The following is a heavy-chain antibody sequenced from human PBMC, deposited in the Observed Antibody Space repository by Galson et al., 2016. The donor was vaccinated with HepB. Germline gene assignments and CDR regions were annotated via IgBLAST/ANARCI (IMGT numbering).Heavy chain of an antibody. CDR2: ISNDGSKK. D-gene: IGHD1-14*01. CDR1: GFTFSSYG. V-gene: IGHV3-30*18. CDR3: AKDVTYDNWNHELAYYFDY. Sequence: SLRLSCAASGFTFSSYGMHWVRQAPGKGLEWVAVISNDGSKKYYADSEKGRFTISRDNSKNTLYLQMNSLRAEDTAVYFCAKDVTYDNWNHELAYYFDYWGQGTLVTVSS. J-gene: IGHJ4*02.